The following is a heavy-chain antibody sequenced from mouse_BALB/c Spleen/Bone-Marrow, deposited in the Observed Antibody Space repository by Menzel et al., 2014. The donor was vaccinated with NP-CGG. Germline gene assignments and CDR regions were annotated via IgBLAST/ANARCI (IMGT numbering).Heavy chain of an antibody. CDR3: ARMYFDY. Sequence: EVQGVESGGGLVQPGGSRKLSCAASGFTFSSFGMHWVRQAPEKGLEWVAYISSGSSTIYYADTVKGRFTISRDNPKNTLFLQMTSLRSEDTAMYYCARMYFDYWSQGTTLTVSS. CDR2: ISSGSSTI. CDR1: GFTFSSFG. J-gene: IGHJ2*01. V-gene: IGHV5-17*02.